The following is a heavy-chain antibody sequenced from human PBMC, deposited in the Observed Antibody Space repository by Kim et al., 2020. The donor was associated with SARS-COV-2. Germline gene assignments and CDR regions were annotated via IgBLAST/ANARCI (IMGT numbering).Heavy chain of an antibody. D-gene: IGHD1-1*01. J-gene: IGHJ4*02. V-gene: IGHV3-9*01. CDR1: GFTFDDYA. CDR3: AKDDGRGFSDYFDY. Sequence: GGSLRLSCAASGFTFDDYAMHWVRQAPGKGLEWVSGISWNSGSIGYADSVKGRFTISRDNAKNSLYLQMNSLRAEDTALYYCAKDDGRGFSDYFDYWGQGTLVTVSS. CDR2: ISWNSGSI.